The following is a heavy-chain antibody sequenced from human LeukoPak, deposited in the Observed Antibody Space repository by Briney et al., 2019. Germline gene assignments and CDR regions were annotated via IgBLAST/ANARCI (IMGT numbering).Heavy chain of an antibody. J-gene: IGHJ4*02. D-gene: IGHD3-3*01. CDR1: DGSISNSTCY. Sequence: SETLSLTCTVSDGSISNSTCYWGWIRQPPGKGLEWIGSIYYTGSTYYNPSLKSRVTISVDTSKNQFSLKLSSVTAADMAVYYCASFSDLFHYWGQGSLVTVSS. V-gene: IGHV4-39*01. CDR3: ASFSDLFHY. CDR2: IYYTGST.